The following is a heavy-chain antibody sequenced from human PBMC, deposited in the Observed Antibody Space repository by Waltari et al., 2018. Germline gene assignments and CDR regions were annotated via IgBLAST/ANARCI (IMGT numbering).Heavy chain of an antibody. D-gene: IGHD2-2*01. CDR1: GYTFPSYD. CDR2: MNPNSGNT. Sequence: QVQLVQSGAEVKKPGASVKVSCKASGYTFPSYDITWVRQATGQGLEWMGWMNPNSGNTGYAQKFQGRVTMTRNTSISTAYMELSSLRSEDTAVYYCARYSSSTWYFDLWGRGTLVTVSS. V-gene: IGHV1-8*01. J-gene: IGHJ2*01. CDR3: ARYSSSTWYFDL.